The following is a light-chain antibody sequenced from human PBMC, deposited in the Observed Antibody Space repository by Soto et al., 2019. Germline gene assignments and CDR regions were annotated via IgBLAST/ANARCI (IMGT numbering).Light chain of an antibody. CDR3: SSYAGSNNFV. Sequence: QSVLTQPPSASGSPGQSVTISCTGTGSDVGTYKYVSWYQQHPGKAPKLMIYEVTKRPSGVPDRFSGSKSGNTASLTVSGLQAEDEADYYCSSYAGSNNFVFGTGTKVTV. J-gene: IGLJ1*01. CDR2: EVT. CDR1: GSDVGTYKY. V-gene: IGLV2-8*01.